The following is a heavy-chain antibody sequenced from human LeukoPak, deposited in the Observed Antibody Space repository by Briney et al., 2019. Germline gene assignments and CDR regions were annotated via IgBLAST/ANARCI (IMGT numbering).Heavy chain of an antibody. V-gene: IGHV4-38-2*01. CDR1: GFTFSDYY. CDR2: MVYGGTT. CDR3: ASPPAPYTSGWYFGY. D-gene: IGHD6-19*01. Sequence: GSLRLSCAASGFTFSDYYMSWIRQSPGKGLEWLGSMVYGGTTYSHPSLKGRVTISIDTPKNQFSLKLSSVTAADTAVYYCASPPAPYTSGWYFGYWGQGTLVTVSS. J-gene: IGHJ4*02.